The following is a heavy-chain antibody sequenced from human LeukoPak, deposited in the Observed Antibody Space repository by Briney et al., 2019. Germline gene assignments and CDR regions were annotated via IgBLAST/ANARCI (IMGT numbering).Heavy chain of an antibody. CDR3: ARMYSSSWREEYYFDY. D-gene: IGHD6-13*01. CDR1: GYTFTGYY. CDR2: INPNSGGT. V-gene: IGHV1-2*06. Sequence: GASVKVSCMASGYTFTGYYMHWVRQAPGQGLEWMGRINPNSGGTNYAQKFQGRVTMTRDTSISTAYMELSRLRSDDTAVYYCARMYSSSWREEYYFDYWGQGTLVTVSS. J-gene: IGHJ4*02.